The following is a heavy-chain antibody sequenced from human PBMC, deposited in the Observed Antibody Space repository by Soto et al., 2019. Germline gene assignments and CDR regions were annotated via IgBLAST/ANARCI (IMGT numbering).Heavy chain of an antibody. CDR2: ISAYNGDT. Sequence: QVQLVQSGAEVKKPGASVKVSCKASGYTFTSYGITWVRQAPGQGLEWMGWISAYNGDTNYAQKLQGRVTMTTDTSTSTAYMELRSLRSDDTAVYYCARDIVVVPAAIVGFDPWGQGTLVTVSS. CDR1: GYTFTSYG. D-gene: IGHD2-2*01. CDR3: ARDIVVVPAAIVGFDP. V-gene: IGHV1-18*01. J-gene: IGHJ5*02.